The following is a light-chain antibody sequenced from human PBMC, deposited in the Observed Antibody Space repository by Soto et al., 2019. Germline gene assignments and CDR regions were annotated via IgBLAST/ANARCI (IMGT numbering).Light chain of an antibody. V-gene: IGLV1-40*01. Sequence: QSVLTQPPSVSGAPGQGVTISCTGSSSNIGADYNVYWYQHLPGTAPKLLMSGNGNRPSGVPDRFSGSKSDTSASLAITGLQAEDEADYYCQSYDSTLGAWVFGGGTKLTVL. J-gene: IGLJ3*02. CDR3: QSYDSTLGAWV. CDR1: SSNIGADYN. CDR2: GNG.